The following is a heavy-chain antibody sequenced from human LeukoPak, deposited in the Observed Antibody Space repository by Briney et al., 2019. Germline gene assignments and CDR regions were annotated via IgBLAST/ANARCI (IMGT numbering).Heavy chain of an antibody. V-gene: IGHV3-23*01. Sequence: GGSLRLSCVASGFTFSSYVMSWVRQAPGKGLEWVSIISDSGGGTNYADSVKGRFIVPRDNSKNTLYLQMNGLRAEDTAVYYCANGYYDFWSGYPLAFDYWGQGTLVTVSS. CDR2: ISDSGGGT. J-gene: IGHJ4*02. CDR1: GFTFSSYV. D-gene: IGHD3-3*01. CDR3: ANGYYDFWSGYPLAFDY.